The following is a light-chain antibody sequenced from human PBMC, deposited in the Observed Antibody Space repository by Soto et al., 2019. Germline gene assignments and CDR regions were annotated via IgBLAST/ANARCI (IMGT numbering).Light chain of an antibody. V-gene: IGKV3-20*01. CDR1: QSVSNNY. CDR2: GAS. CDR3: QQYGSSPPWT. J-gene: IGKJ1*01. Sequence: EIVLTQSPGTLSLSPGERATLSCRASQSVSNNYLAWYQQKPGQAPRLLIYGASSRATGIPDRVSGSGSGTDFTLTISRLEPGDFAVYYCQQYGSSPPWTFGQGTKVEIK.